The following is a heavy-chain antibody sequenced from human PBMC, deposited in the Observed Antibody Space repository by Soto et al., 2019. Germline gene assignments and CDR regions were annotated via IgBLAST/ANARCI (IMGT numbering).Heavy chain of an antibody. CDR3: AKELMGSGWISFDS. CDR2: INRNGDTT. D-gene: IGHD5-12*01. J-gene: IGHJ4*02. Sequence: EVQLVESGGVVVQPGGYLRLSCAGYGFTFDDYSMHWVRQAPGKGLEWVSLINRNGDTTYYGDSVKGRFTISRDNSKNSLFLQMNSLRAEDSALYYCAKELMGSGWISFDSWGQGTLVTVSS. CDR1: GFTFDDYS. V-gene: IGHV3-43*01.